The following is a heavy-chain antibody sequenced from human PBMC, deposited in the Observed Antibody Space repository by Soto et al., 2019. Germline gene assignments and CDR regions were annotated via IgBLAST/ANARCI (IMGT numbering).Heavy chain of an antibody. J-gene: IGHJ4*02. Sequence: PGGSLRLSCAASGFTFSSYSMNWVRQAPGKGLEWVSYISSSSSTIYYADSVKGRFTISRDNAKNSLYLQMNSLRAEDTAVYYCARDRSITIFGVVITPLGEFDYWGQGTLVTVSS. CDR1: GFTFSSYS. CDR3: ARDRSITIFGVVITPLGEFDY. V-gene: IGHV3-48*01. CDR2: ISSSSSTI. D-gene: IGHD3-3*01.